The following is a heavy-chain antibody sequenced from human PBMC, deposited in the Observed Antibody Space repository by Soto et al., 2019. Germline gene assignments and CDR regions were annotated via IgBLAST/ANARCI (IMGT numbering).Heavy chain of an antibody. CDR2: INYDGYS. V-gene: IGHV4-59*08. Sequence: QVQLQESGPGLVKPSETLSLTCTVSGGSITNYYCSWFRQPPGKGLEWIGYINYDGYSAYNLSLRGXVSXSMDASKTQFSLMLESVTATDTAVYYCARHGFGPLHGLVDVWGPGTTVIVSS. CDR3: ARHGFGPLHGLVDV. CDR1: GGSITNYY. J-gene: IGHJ6*02. D-gene: IGHD3-10*01.